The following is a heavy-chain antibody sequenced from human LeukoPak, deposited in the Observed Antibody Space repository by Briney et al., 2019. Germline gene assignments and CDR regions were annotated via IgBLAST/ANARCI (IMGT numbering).Heavy chain of an antibody. Sequence: SETLSLTCTVSGYSISSGYYWGWIRQPPGKGLEWIGSIYHSGSTYYNPSLKSRVTISVDTSKNQFSLKLSSVTAADTAVYYCARVGYDFWSGYYRSRSFDYWGQGTLATVSS. CDR2: IYHSGST. CDR3: ARVGYDFWSGYYRSRSFDY. V-gene: IGHV4-38-2*02. D-gene: IGHD3-3*01. CDR1: GYSISSGYY. J-gene: IGHJ4*02.